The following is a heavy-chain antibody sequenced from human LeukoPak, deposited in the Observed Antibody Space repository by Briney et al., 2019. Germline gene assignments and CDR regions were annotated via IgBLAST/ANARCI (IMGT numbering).Heavy chain of an antibody. J-gene: IGHJ4*02. Sequence: TGGSLRLSCAASGFTFSIYSMNWVRQAPGKGLEWVSSISSSSSYIYYADSVKGRFTISRDNAKNSLYLQMNSLRAEDTAVYYCARDPSSEYYYDSSGPGGNDYWGQGTLVTVSS. V-gene: IGHV3-21*01. CDR3: ARDPSSEYYYDSSGPGGNDY. CDR2: ISSSSSYI. CDR1: GFTFSIYS. D-gene: IGHD3-22*01.